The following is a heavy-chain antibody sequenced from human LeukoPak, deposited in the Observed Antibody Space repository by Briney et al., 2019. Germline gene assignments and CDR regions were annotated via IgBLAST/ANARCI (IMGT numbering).Heavy chain of an antibody. CDR1: GFTFSSYW. V-gene: IGHV3-7*01. Sequence: SGGSLRLSCAASGFTFSSYWMSWVRQAPGKGLEWVANIKQDGSEKYYVDSVKGRFTISRDNAKNSLYLQMNSLRAEDTAVYYCARDLMSATYPQSYMDVWGKGTTVTVSS. D-gene: IGHD4/OR15-4a*01. CDR3: ARDLMSATYPQSYMDV. CDR2: IKQDGSEK. J-gene: IGHJ6*03.